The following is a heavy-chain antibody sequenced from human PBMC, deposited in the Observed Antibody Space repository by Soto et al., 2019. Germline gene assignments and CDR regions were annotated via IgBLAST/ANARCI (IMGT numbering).Heavy chain of an antibody. J-gene: IGHJ6*02. Sequence: SETLSLTCSVSGASITSHYWSWIRQSAGEGLQWIGRVYARGATNYNPSLKSRVTISGDTSKNQFSLKLTSVTAADTAVYYCARSSGDDFFYYGMDVWGHGTTVTVS. CDR3: ARSSGDDFFYYGMDV. CDR1: GASITSHY. V-gene: IGHV4-59*10. D-gene: IGHD4-17*01. CDR2: VYARGAT.